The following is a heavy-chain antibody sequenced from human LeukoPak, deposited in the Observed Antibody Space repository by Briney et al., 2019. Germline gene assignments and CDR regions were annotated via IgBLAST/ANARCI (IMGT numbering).Heavy chain of an antibody. J-gene: IGHJ4*02. CDR2: INAGNGNT. D-gene: IGHD6-19*01. CDR1: GYTFTSYA. CDR3: ARDRSGWYFSFFDY. V-gene: IGHV1-3*01. Sequence: ASVKVSCKASGYTFTSYAMHWVRQAPGQRLEWMGWINAGNGNTKYSQKFQGRVTITRDTSASTAYMELSSLRSEDTAVYYCARDRSGWYFSFFDYWGQGILVTVSS.